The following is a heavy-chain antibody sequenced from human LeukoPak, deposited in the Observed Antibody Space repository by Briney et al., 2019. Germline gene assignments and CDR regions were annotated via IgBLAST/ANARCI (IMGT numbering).Heavy chain of an antibody. D-gene: IGHD3/OR15-3a*01. Sequence: ASVKVSCKASVYTFTSYDINWVRQATGQGLEWMGWMNPNSGNIGYAQKFQGRVTMTKNTSITTAYMELISLRSEDTAVYYCARALSWTTDSYYYMDIWGKGTTVTVSS. CDR1: VYTFTSYD. J-gene: IGHJ6*03. V-gene: IGHV1-8*01. CDR2: MNPNSGNI. CDR3: ARALSWTTDSYYYMDI.